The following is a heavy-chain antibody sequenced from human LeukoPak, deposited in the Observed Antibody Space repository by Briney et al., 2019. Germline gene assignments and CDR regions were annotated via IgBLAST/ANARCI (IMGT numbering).Heavy chain of an antibody. CDR1: GFRFSDYG. CDR3: ARSMTARRDDAFDI. CDR2: IPYDASDK. J-gene: IGHJ3*02. Sequence: PGGSLRLSCVASGFRFSDYGMHWVRQAPGKGLEWVAFIPYDASDKYCADSVKGRFTISRDNSKNTLYLQMKSLRAEDTAMYYCARSMTARRDDAFDIWGQGTMVTVSS. V-gene: IGHV3-33*05. D-gene: IGHD6-6*01.